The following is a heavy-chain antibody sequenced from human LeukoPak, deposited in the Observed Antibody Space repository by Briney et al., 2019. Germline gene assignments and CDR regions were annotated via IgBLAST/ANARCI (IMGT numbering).Heavy chain of an antibody. Sequence: SETLSLTCTVSGGSISSYYWSWIRQPPGKGLEWIGYIYYSGSTNDNPSLKSRVTISVATSKNQFSLKLSSVTAADTAVYYCARGPHSSGYYYYGMDVWGQGTTVTVSS. CDR3: ARGPHSSGYYYYGMDV. CDR2: IYYSGST. D-gene: IGHD3-22*01. CDR1: GGSISSYY. J-gene: IGHJ6*02. V-gene: IGHV4-59*08.